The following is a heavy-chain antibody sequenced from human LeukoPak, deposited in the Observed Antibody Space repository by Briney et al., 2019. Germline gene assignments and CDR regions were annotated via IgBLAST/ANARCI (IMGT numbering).Heavy chain of an antibody. J-gene: IGHJ3*02. V-gene: IGHV3-21*01. D-gene: IGHD2-2*01. CDR3: ARDLVVPAAAGAFDI. CDR2: ISSSSSYI. Sequence: GGSLRLSCAASGFTFSSYSMNWVRQAPGKGLEWVSSISSSSSYIYYADSVKGRFTISRDNAKHSLYLQMNSLRAEDTAVYYCARDLVVPAAAGAFDIWGQGTMVTVSS. CDR1: GFTFSSYS.